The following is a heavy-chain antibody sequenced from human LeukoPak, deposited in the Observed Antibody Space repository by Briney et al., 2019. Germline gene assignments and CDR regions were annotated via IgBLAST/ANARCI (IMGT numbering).Heavy chain of an antibody. V-gene: IGHV3-23*01. J-gene: IGHJ4*02. Sequence: GGSLRLSCAASGFTFSSYAMSWVRQAPGKGLEWVSTISGSGGSTYCADSVKGRFTISRDNSKNTLYLQMNSLRAEDTAVYYCAKDQKGARGYYEVDYWGQGTLVTVSS. D-gene: IGHD1-26*01. CDR3: AKDQKGARGYYEVDY. CDR1: GFTFSSYA. CDR2: ISGSGGST.